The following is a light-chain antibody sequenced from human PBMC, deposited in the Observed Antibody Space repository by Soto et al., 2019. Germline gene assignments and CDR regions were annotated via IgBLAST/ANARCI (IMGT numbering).Light chain of an antibody. Sequence: QSALTQPRSVSGSPGQSVTISCTGTSSDLGGYNYVSWYQQHPGKATKLMIYDVSKRPSGVPDRFSGSKSGNTASLTISGRQAEDEDDYYCGSYAGSYTGVFGGGTQLTVL. CDR1: SSDLGGYNY. V-gene: IGLV2-11*01. CDR2: DVS. CDR3: GSYAGSYTGV. J-gene: IGLJ2*01.